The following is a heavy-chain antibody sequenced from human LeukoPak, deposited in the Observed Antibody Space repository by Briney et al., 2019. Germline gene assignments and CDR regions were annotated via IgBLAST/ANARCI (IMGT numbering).Heavy chain of an antibody. Sequence: SETLSLTCTVSGGSISSGGYYWRWIRQHPGKGLEWIGYIYYSGSTYYNPSLKSRVTISVDTSKNQFSLKLSSVTAADTAVYYCARVYYDSSGYFPFDYWGQGTLVTVSS. V-gene: IGHV4-31*03. CDR2: IYYSGST. CDR3: ARVYYDSSGYFPFDY. J-gene: IGHJ4*02. D-gene: IGHD3-22*01. CDR1: GGSISSGGYY.